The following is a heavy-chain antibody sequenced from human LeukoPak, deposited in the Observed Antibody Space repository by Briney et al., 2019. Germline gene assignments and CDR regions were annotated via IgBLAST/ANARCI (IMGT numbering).Heavy chain of an antibody. CDR2: IYYTGTT. V-gene: IGHV4-59*08. J-gene: IGHJ4*02. CDR1: GGSISNYY. CDR3: ARQGYWSGYFVFDY. Sequence: PSETLSLTCTVSGGSISNYYWSWIRQPPGKGLEYIGFIYYTGTTNYNPSLKSRVTISVDTSKNQFSLKLSPVTAADTAVYYCARQGYWSGYFVFDYWGQGALVTVPS. D-gene: IGHD3-3*01.